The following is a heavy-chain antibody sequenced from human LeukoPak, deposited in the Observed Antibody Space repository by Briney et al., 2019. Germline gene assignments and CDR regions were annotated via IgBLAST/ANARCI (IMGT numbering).Heavy chain of an antibody. J-gene: IGHJ4*02. CDR2: TYSGGST. V-gene: IGHV3-53*05. Sequence: PGGSLRLSCAASGFSVSSSYMSWVRQAPGKGLEWVSVTYSGGSTYYADSVKGRFTISRDNSKNTLYLQMNSLRAEDTAVYYCARGAARMVEMGTIISFEYWGQGTLVTVSS. CDR3: ARGAARMVEMGTIISFEY. D-gene: IGHD5-24*01. CDR1: GFSVSSSY.